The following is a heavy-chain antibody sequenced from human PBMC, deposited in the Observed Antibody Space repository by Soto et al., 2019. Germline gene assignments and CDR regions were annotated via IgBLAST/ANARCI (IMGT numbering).Heavy chain of an antibody. V-gene: IGHV4-31*01. CDR2: IYYSGST. CDR3: ARDADYGGSRGGMDV. J-gene: IGHJ6*02. CDR1: GGSVNNADYF. Sequence: QVRLEESGPGLVKPSETLSLICSVSGGSVNNADYFWSWIRHHPENGLEWIGYIYYSGSTRYNPSFKTLATLSIDTSKNQSPLRLNSVAVADTAVYFCARDADYGGSRGGMDVWGRGTTVTVSS. D-gene: IGHD4-17*01.